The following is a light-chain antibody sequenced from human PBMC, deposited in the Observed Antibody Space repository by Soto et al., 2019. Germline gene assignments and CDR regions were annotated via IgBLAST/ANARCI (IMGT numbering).Light chain of an antibody. CDR3: QQCFWHWT. CDR2: DAS. CDR1: QSVSTF. V-gene: IGKV3-11*01. J-gene: IGKJ1*01. Sequence: EIVLTQSPATLSLSPGERATLSCRASQSVSTFLAWYQHKPGQAPRLLIYDASNRATGIPDRFRGSGSGTDFTLTISSLEPEDFALYYCQQCFWHWTFGQGTKVEIK.